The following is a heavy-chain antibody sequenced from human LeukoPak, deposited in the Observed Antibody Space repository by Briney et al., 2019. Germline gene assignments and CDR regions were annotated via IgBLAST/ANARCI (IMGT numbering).Heavy chain of an antibody. CDR3: TRGLSEYYYDSNGFYYVFDY. CDR1: GGSISSYY. Sequence: ASETLSLTCTVSGGSISSYYWSWIRQPPGRGLEWIGDINRSGSTTYNPSLKTRVTMSVDTSRNQFSLRLSSVTAADTAVYYCTRGLSEYYYDSNGFYYVFDYWGQGTLVTVSS. J-gene: IGHJ4*02. D-gene: IGHD3-22*01. V-gene: IGHV4-34*01. CDR2: INRSGST.